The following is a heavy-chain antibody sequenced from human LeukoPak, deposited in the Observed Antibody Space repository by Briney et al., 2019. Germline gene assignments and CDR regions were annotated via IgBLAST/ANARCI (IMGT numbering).Heavy chain of an antibody. V-gene: IGHV4-59*01. Sequence: TSETLSLTCTVSGGSISSYYWSWMRQPPGKGLEWIGYIYYSGSTNYNPSLRSRVTISLDTSKNQFSLKLSSVTAADTAVYYCARGSRYCSGGSCYSIPHDYWGQGTLVTVSS. J-gene: IGHJ4*02. CDR1: GGSISSYY. D-gene: IGHD2-15*01. CDR3: ARGSRYCSGGSCYSIPHDY. CDR2: IYYSGST.